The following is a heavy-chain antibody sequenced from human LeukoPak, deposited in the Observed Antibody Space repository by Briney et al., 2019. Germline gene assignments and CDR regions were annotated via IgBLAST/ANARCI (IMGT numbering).Heavy chain of an antibody. D-gene: IGHD3-22*01. CDR2: IIPILGIA. CDR1: GYTFTSYG. V-gene: IGHV1-69*04. J-gene: IGHJ4*02. Sequence: SVKVSCKASGYTFTSYGISWVRQAPGQGLEWMGRIIPILGIANYAQKFQGRVTITADKSTSTAYMELSSLRSEDTAVYYCAKSTYYYDSSGYYPEDYWGQGTLVTVSS. CDR3: AKSTYYYDSSGYYPEDY.